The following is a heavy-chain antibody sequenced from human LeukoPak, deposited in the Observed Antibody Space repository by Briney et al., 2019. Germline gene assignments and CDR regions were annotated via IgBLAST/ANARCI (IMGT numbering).Heavy chain of an antibody. J-gene: IGHJ4*02. CDR2: IYYSGST. CDR1: GGSISSYY. D-gene: IGHD6-19*01. V-gene: IGHV4-59*08. Sequence: SETLSLTCTVSGGSISSYYWSWIRQPPGKGLEWIGYIYYSGSTNYNPSLKSRVTISVDTSKNQFSLKLNSVTAADTAVYYCARHLDSSGWTNFDYWGQGTLVTVSP. CDR3: ARHLDSSGWTNFDY.